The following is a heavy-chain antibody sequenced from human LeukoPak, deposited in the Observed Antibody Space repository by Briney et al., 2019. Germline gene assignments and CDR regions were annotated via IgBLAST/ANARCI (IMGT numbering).Heavy chain of an antibody. CDR1: GGSISSGGYY. CDR3: ARERDLEWSITIFPGSDNWFDP. D-gene: IGHD3-3*01. CDR2: IYHSGST. Sequence: SETLSLTCTVSGGSISSGGYYWSWIRQPPGKGLEWIGYIYHSGSTYYNPSLKSRVTISVDRSKNQFSLKLSSVTAADTAVYYCARERDLEWSITIFPGSDNWFDPWGQGTLVTVSS. V-gene: IGHV4-30-2*01. J-gene: IGHJ5*02.